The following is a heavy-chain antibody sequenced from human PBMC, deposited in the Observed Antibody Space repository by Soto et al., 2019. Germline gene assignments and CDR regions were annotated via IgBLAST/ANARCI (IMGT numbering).Heavy chain of an antibody. Sequence: EVQPLESGGGLVQPGGSLRLSCAASGFTFSSYAMNWVRQAPGKGLEWVSVISGSGGSTYYADSVKGRFTISRDNSKNTLYLQMNSLRAEDTAVYYCARRGSGSYYDYWGQGTLVTVSS. J-gene: IGHJ4*02. V-gene: IGHV3-23*01. D-gene: IGHD1-26*01. CDR3: ARRGSGSYYDY. CDR2: ISGSGGST. CDR1: GFTFSSYA.